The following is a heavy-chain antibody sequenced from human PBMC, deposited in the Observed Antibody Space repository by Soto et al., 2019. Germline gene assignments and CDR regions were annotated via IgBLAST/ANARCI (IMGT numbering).Heavy chain of an antibody. D-gene: IGHD6-19*01. Sequence: ESGGGLVQPGGSLRLSCLASGFIFSSYWMTWVRHAPGKGLEWVANVKQDGSEQHYVDSVKGRFTISRDNVKNSLFLQMNSLRAEDTAVYYCVGGSGWVMDYWGQGTLVTVSS. CDR1: GFIFSSYW. CDR2: VKQDGSEQ. V-gene: IGHV3-7*03. CDR3: VGGSGWVMDY. J-gene: IGHJ4*02.